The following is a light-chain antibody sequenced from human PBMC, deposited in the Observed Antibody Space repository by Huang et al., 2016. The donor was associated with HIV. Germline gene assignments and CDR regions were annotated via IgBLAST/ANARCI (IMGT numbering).Light chain of an antibody. J-gene: IGKJ5*01. CDR2: DAS. V-gene: IGKV3-11*01. CDR1: QDVSTY. Sequence: TQSPATLSLSPGERATLSCWASQDVSTYLAWYQQKPGQPPRLLMYDASNRATGIPARFSGSGSGTDVSLTISSLEPEDIAIYYCQQRNTWPPTFGQGTRLEIK. CDR3: QQRNTWPPT.